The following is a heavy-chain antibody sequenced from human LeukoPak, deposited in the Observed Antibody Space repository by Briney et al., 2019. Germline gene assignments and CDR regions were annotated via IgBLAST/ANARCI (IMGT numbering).Heavy chain of an antibody. D-gene: IGHD3-3*01. CDR1: GFTFDDYA. Sequence: GGSLRLSCAASGFTFDDYAMHWVRQAPGKGLEWVSGISWNSGSIGYADSVKGRFTISRDNAKNSLYLQMNSLRAEDMALYYCAKGGTREWLFHPFDYWGQGTLVTVSS. V-gene: IGHV3-9*03. CDR3: AKGGTREWLFHPFDY. CDR2: ISWNSGSI. J-gene: IGHJ4*02.